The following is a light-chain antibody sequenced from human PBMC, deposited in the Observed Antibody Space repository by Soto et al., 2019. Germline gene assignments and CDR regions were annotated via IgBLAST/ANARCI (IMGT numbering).Light chain of an antibody. V-gene: IGLV2-8*01. CDR1: SSDVGGYNY. J-gene: IGLJ1*01. CDR2: EVS. CDR3: SSYSGTNYHYV. Sequence: QAALTQPASESGSFGQSFTISCTGTSSDVGGYNYVSWYQQHPGKAPKLMIYEVSERPSGVPDRFSGCKSGNTASLTVSGLQADDEADYYCSSYSGTNYHYVFGTGTKVTVL.